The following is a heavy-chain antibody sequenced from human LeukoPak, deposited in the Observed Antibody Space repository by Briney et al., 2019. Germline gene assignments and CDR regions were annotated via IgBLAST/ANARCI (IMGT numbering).Heavy chain of an antibody. J-gene: IGHJ4*02. CDR3: ARDLSPVVRASPMGY. CDR1: GFTFSSYA. CDR2: ISGSGGST. D-gene: IGHD3-10*01. V-gene: IGHV3-23*01. Sequence: GGSLRLSCAASGFTFSSYAMSWVRQAPGKGLEWVSSISGSGGSTYYADSVKGRFTISSDTSKNTLSLQMNSLRAEDTAVYYCARDLSPVVRASPMGYWGQGTLVTVSS.